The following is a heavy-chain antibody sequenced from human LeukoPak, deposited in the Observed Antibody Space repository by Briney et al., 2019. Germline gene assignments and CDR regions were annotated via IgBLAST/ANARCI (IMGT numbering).Heavy chain of an antibody. D-gene: IGHD3-10*01. CDR1: GFTFSNAW. Sequence: GGSLRLSCAASGFTFSNAWMSWVRQAPGKGLEWVGRIKSKTDGGTTDYAAPVKGRFTISRDDSKNTLYLQMNSLRTEDTAVYYCTTQLLYYGSGGYWGQGTLVTVSS. CDR2: IKSKTDGGTT. V-gene: IGHV3-15*01. J-gene: IGHJ4*02. CDR3: TTQLLYYGSGGY.